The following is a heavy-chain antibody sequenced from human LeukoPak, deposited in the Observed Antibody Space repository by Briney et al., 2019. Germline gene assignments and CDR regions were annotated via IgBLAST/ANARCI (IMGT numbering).Heavy chain of an antibody. D-gene: IGHD3-10*01. Sequence: ASVKVSCKASGYTFTSYGISWVRQAPGQGLEWMGWISAYNGNTNYAQKLQGRVTMTTDTSTSTAYMELRSLRSDDTAVYYCARDPVLLWFGDPAYYFDYWGQGTLVTVSS. V-gene: IGHV1-18*01. CDR3: ARDPVLLWFGDPAYYFDY. J-gene: IGHJ4*02. CDR1: GYTFTSYG. CDR2: ISAYNGNT.